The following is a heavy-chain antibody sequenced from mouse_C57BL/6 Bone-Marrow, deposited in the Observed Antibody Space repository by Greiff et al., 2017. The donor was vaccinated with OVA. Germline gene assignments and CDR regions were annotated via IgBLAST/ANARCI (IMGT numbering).Heavy chain of an antibody. D-gene: IGHD1-1*01. Sequence: VQLQQSVAELVRPGASVKLSCTASGFNIKNTYMHWVKQRPEQGLEWIGRIDPANDNTKYAPKFKGKATMTADTSSNTSYLQLSSLSSEDTAVYCCARWNFGSSFYAMDYWGQGTSVTVSS. V-gene: IGHV14-3*01. CDR3: ARWNFGSSFYAMDY. J-gene: IGHJ4*01. CDR2: IDPANDNT. CDR1: GFNIKNTY.